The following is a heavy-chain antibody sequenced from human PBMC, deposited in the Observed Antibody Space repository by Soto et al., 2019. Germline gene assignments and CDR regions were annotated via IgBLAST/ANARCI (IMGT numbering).Heavy chain of an antibody. CDR1: SGSISSSNW. D-gene: IGHD5-18*01. CDR3: VGTKRYSYGYGYFDY. J-gene: IGHJ4*02. Sequence: PSETLSLTCAVSSGSISSSNWWSWVRQPPGKGLEWIGEIYHSGSTNYNPSLKSRVTISVDKSKNQFSLKLSSVTAADTAVYYCVGTKRYSYGYGYFDYWGQGTLVNVSS. CDR2: IYHSGST. V-gene: IGHV4-4*02.